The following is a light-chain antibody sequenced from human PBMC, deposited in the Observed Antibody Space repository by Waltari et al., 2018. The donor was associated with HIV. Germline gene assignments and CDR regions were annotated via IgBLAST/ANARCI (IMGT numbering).Light chain of an antibody. CDR3: FSYAGNNYLL. V-gene: IGLV2-8*01. J-gene: IGLJ2*01. CDR2: EVS. Sequence: QSALTQPPSASGSPGQSVTISCAGTSSDIGLYTFVSWYQHHPGKAPKLRISEVSRRPSGVPDRFSGSKSGNTASLTVSGLQAEDEAAYYCFSYAGNNYLLFGGGTKLTVL. CDR1: SSDIGLYTF.